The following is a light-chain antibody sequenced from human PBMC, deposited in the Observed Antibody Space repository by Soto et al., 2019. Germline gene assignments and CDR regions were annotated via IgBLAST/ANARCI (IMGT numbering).Light chain of an antibody. CDR1: QSISSY. V-gene: IGKV1-39*01. J-gene: IGKJ2*01. CDR3: QQSYSTPPYN. Sequence: DIQITHSPSSLSASVVDRVTITFLASQSISSYLNWYQQKPGKAPKLLIYAASSLQSGVPSRFSGSGSGTDFTLTISSLQPEDFATYYCQQSYSTPPYNFGQGTKVDIK. CDR2: AAS.